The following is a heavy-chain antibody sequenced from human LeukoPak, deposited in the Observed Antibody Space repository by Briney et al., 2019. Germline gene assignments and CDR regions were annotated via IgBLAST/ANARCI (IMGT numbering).Heavy chain of an antibody. CDR3: ARGVVRYFDY. CDR2: IYHSGGT. D-gene: IGHD3-9*01. CDR1: GGSISSGGYS. J-gene: IGHJ4*02. Sequence: SQTLSLTCAVSGGSISSGGYSWSWIRQPPGKGLEWIGYIYHSGGTYYNPSLKSRVTISVDRSKNQFSLKLSSVTAADTAVYYCARGVVRYFDYWGQGALVTVSS. V-gene: IGHV4-30-2*01.